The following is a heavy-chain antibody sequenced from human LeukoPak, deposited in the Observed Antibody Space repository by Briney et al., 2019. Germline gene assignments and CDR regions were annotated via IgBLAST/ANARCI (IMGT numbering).Heavy chain of an antibody. Sequence: SETLSLTCAVYGGSFSGYYWSWNRQPPGKGLEWIGEINHSGSTNFNPSLTSRVTISVDTSKKQLSLKVNSVTAADTAVYYCARRYSSGNYYFDSWGQGTLVTVSS. CDR1: GGSFSGYY. D-gene: IGHD6-19*01. V-gene: IGHV4-34*01. J-gene: IGHJ4*02. CDR3: ARRYSSGNYYFDS. CDR2: INHSGST.